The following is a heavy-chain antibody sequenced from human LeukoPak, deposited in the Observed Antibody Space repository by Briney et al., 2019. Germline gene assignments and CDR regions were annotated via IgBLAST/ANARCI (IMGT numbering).Heavy chain of an antibody. CDR1: GGSISSYY. J-gene: IGHJ4*02. CDR3: AREGYSSSWSPIDY. D-gene: IGHD6-13*01. Sequence: PSETLSLTCTVSGGSISSYYWSWIRQPPAKGLEWIGYIYYSGSTNYNPSLKSRVTISVVTSKNQFSLKLSSVTAADTAVYYCAREGYSSSWSPIDYWRQGTLVTVSS. CDR2: IYYSGST. V-gene: IGHV4-59*01.